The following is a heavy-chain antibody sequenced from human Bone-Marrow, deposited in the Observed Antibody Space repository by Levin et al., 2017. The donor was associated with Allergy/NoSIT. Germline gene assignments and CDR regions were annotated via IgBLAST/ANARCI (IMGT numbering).Heavy chain of an antibody. CDR2: INDSGRT. CDR3: ARSSRACSGGSCRPLDY. Sequence: SETLSLTCSVYGGSFSGYYWSWVRQPPGQGLEWIGEINDSGRTDNNPSLKSRVTMSLDTSKNQLSLKLTSLTAADTAVYYCARSSRACSGGSCRPLDYWGQGTLVTVSS. D-gene: IGHD2-15*01. CDR1: GGSFSGYY. J-gene: IGHJ4*02. V-gene: IGHV4-34*01.